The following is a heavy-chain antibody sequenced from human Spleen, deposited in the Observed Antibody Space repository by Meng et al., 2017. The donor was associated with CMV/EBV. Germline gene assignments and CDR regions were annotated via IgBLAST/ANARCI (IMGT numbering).Heavy chain of an antibody. J-gene: IGHJ4*02. CDR2: IKQDGSEK. CDR3: ARGRWERSVDY. D-gene: IGHD1-26*01. V-gene: IGHV3-7*01. CDR1: GFTFSTYT. Sequence: GESLKISCAASGFTFSTYTMHWVRQAPGKGLEWVANIKQDGSEKTYVDSVKGRFTISRDNAKNSLCLQMDSLRAEDTAVYYCARGRWERSVDYCGQGTLVTVSS.